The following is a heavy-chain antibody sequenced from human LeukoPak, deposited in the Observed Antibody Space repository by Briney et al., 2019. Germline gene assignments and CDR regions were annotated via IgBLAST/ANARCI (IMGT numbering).Heavy chain of an antibody. Sequence: ASVKVSCKASGYTFTGYYMHWVRQAPGQGLEWMGWINPNSGGTNYAQKFQGRVTMTRDTPISTAYMELSRLRSDDPAVYYCARDSRRYTTVTTTLYYWGQGTLVTVSS. CDR2: INPNSGGT. J-gene: IGHJ4*02. V-gene: IGHV1-2*02. CDR1: GYTFTGYY. CDR3: ARDSRRYTTVTTTLYY. D-gene: IGHD4-17*01.